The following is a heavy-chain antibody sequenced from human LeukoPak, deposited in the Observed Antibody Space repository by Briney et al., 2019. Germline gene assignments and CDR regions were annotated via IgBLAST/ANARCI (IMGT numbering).Heavy chain of an antibody. J-gene: IGHJ3*02. V-gene: IGHV3-30-3*01. CDR3: ARDYPQLYDAFDI. CDR2: ISYHGSNK. CDR1: GFTFSSYA. D-gene: IGHD1-1*01. Sequence: GGSLRLSCAASGFTFSSYAMHWVRQAPGKGLEWVAIISYHGSNKSYADSVKGRFTISRDNSKNTLYLQMNSLGAEDTAAYYCARDYPQLYDAFDIWGQGTMVTVSS.